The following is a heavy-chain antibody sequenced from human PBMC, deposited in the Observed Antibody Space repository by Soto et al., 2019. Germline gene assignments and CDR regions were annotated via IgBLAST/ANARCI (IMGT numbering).Heavy chain of an antibody. Sequence: AETLSLTCTVSGGSVSSGDYYWSWIRQPPGKGLEWIGYIYYSGNTNYNPSLKSRVIISVDTSKNLFSLKLTSVTAADTAVYYCARIPVDTSMIYWLDPWGQGTLVTVSS. CDR1: GGSVSSGDYY. CDR2: IYYSGNT. J-gene: IGHJ5*02. D-gene: IGHD5-18*01. CDR3: ARIPVDTSMIYWLDP. V-gene: IGHV4-61*08.